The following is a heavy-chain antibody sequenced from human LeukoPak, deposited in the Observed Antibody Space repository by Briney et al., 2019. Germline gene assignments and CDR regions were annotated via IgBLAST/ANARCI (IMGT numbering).Heavy chain of an antibody. CDR2: IYYSGST. J-gene: IGHJ4*02. D-gene: IGHD4-17*01. CDR3: ARGGQTYGYRYYFDY. V-gene: IGHV4-59*01. CDR1: GGSISSYY. Sequence: PSETLSLTCTVSGGSISSYYWSWIRQPAGKGLEWIGYIYYSGSTNYNPSLKSRVTISVDTSKNQFSLKLSSVTAADTAVYYCARGGQTYGYRYYFDYWGQGTLVTVSS.